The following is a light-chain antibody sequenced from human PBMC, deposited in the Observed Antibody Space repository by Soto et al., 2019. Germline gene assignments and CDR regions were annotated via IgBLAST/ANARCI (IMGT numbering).Light chain of an antibody. Sequence: QSVLTQPPSVSGAPGQRVTISCTGSSSNIGTPYEVHWYQQLPGTAPKLLIYGNNNRPSGVPDRFSGSKSGTSASLAITGLQAEDEADYYCQSYDSSLSGYVIFGGGTKVTVL. CDR3: QSYDSSLSGYVI. J-gene: IGLJ2*01. CDR1: SSNIGTPYE. CDR2: GNN. V-gene: IGLV1-40*01.